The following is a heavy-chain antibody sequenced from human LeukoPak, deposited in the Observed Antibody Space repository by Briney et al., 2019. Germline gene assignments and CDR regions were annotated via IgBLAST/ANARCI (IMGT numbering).Heavy chain of an antibody. CDR2: IIPILGIA. CDR1: GGTFSSYA. CDR3: ARPVFCSSTSCPFDY. D-gene: IGHD2-2*01. J-gene: IGHJ4*02. Sequence: SVKVSCKASGGTFSSYAISWVRQAPGQGLEWMGRIIPILGIANYAQKFQGRVTITADKSTSTAYMELSSLRSEDTAVYYCARPVFCSSTSCPFDYWGQGTLVTVSS. V-gene: IGHV1-69*04.